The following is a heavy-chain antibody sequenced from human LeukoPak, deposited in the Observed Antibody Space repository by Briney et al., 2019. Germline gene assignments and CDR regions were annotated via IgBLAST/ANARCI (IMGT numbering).Heavy chain of an antibody. V-gene: IGHV4-59*08. J-gene: IGHJ4*02. CDR3: AGGYDLWSGYLDY. CDR1: GGSISSYY. Sequence: SETLSLTRTVSGGSISSYYWSWIRQPPGKGLEWIGYIYYSGSTNYNPSLKSRVTISVDTSKNQFSLKLSSVTAADTAVYYCAGGYDLWSGYLDYWGQGTLVTVSS. CDR2: IYYSGST. D-gene: IGHD3-3*01.